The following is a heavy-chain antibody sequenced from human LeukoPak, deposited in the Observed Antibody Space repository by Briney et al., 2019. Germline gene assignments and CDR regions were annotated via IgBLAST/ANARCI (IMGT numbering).Heavy chain of an antibody. D-gene: IGHD3-10*01. CDR3: ARHYGP. Sequence: SETLSLTCTVSGGSMRSSYYYWGWIRQRQGKGLERNGSMYDRGSNYYNRALKRRFTISVDRAKNQFSLMLNSVTAADTAVYYCARHYGPWGQGTLVTVSS. CDR1: GGSMRSSYYY. J-gene: IGHJ5*02. V-gene: IGHV4-39*01. CDR2: MYDRGSN.